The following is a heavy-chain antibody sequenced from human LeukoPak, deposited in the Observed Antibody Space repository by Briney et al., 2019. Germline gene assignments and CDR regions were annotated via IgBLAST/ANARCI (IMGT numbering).Heavy chain of an antibody. CDR1: GYTFTGYY. V-gene: IGHV1-2*02. J-gene: IGHJ3*02. D-gene: IGHD1-26*01. Sequence: ASLKVSCKASGYTFTGYYIHWVRQAPGQGLEWMGWINPNGGGTNSAQKFQDRITMTRDTSIATVSMELGSLISDDTAVYYCARALLGATFNAFDMWGQGTMVTVSS. CDR3: ARALLGATFNAFDM. CDR2: INPNGGGT.